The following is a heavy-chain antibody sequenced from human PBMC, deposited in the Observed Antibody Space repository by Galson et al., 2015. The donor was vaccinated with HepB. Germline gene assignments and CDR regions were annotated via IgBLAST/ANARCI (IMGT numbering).Heavy chain of an antibody. D-gene: IGHD3-10*01. Sequence: SETLSLTCTVSGGPISSGSHYWIWVRQPPGKRLEWIGYIFYSGSTNFTPSLRSRATMSVDTSKSQFSLSLRSVTVADTAVYYCSRGFGARIQTLDSWGQGTLVTVSS. CDR1: GGPISSGSHY. CDR2: IFYSGST. J-gene: IGHJ4*02. CDR3: SRGFGARIQTLDS. V-gene: IGHV4-61*01.